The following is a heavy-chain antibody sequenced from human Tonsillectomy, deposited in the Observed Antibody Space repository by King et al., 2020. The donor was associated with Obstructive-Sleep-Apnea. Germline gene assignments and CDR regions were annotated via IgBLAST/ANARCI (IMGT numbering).Heavy chain of an antibody. Sequence: QLVQSGAEVKKPGASVKVSCKASGHTFANYAIHWVRQAPGQRLEWMGRINTVSGYTKYSQKFQDRVTIARDTSASTAYMELSNLRSEDTAVYYCARDRDGVYVVWGYFDSWGQGTLVTVSS. J-gene: IGHJ4*02. CDR3: ARDRDGVYVVWGYFDS. V-gene: IGHV1-3*04. CDR1: GHTFANYA. CDR2: INTVSGYT. D-gene: IGHD5/OR15-5a*01.